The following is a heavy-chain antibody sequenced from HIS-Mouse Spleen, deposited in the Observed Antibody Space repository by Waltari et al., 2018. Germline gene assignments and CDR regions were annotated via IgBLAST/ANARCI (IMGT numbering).Heavy chain of an antibody. CDR1: GYTFTSYD. J-gene: IGHJ4*02. V-gene: IGHV1-8*01. D-gene: IGHD4-4*01. CDR3: ARGHDYSNYFDY. CDR2: VNPNSGNT. Sequence: QVQLVQSGAEVKKPGASVKVSCKASGYTFTSYDINWVRQATGQGLEWRRWVNPNSGNTGYAQKFQGRGTMTRNTSISTAYMELSSLRSEDTAVYYCARGHDYSNYFDYWGQGTLVTVSS.